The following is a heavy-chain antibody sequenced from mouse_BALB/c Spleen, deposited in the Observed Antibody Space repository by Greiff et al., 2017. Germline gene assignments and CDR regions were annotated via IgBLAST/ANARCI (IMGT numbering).Heavy chain of an antibody. CDR2: ISYDGSN. V-gene: IGHV3-6*02. Sequence: EVKLMESGPGLVKPSQSLSLTCSVTGYSITSGYYWNWIRQFPGNKLEWMGYISYDGSNNYNPSLKNRISITRDTSKNQFFLKLNSVTTEDTATYYCARDAVVDWYFDVWGAGTTVTVSS. CDR1: GYSITSGYY. J-gene: IGHJ1*01. D-gene: IGHD1-1*01. CDR3: ARDAVVDWYFDV.